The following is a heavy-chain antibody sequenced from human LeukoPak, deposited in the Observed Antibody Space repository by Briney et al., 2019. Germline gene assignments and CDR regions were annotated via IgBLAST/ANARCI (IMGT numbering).Heavy chain of an antibody. D-gene: IGHD5-24*01. CDR2: IYTSGST. J-gene: IGHJ3*02. Sequence: SETLSLTCTVSGGSISSSSYYWGWIRQPPGKGPEWIVSIYTSGSTNYNPSLKSRVTISVNTSKNQFSLKLSSVTAADTAVYYCARVRDGYNDAYDIWGQGTVVTVSS. CDR3: ARVRDGYNDAYDI. CDR1: GGSISSSSYY. V-gene: IGHV4-39*01.